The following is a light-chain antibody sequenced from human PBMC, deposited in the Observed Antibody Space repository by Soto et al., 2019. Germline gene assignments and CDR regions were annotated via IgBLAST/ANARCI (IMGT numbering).Light chain of an antibody. Sequence: EIVLTQSPGTLSLSAGERATVSCGASQSFSNNYLAWYQQKPGQAPRPLIYGASNRATGIPDRFSGSGSGTDFTLTISRLEPEDFAVYYCQQYGSSGTFGQGTKVDIK. J-gene: IGKJ1*01. V-gene: IGKV3-20*01. CDR3: QQYGSSGT. CDR1: QSFSNNY. CDR2: GAS.